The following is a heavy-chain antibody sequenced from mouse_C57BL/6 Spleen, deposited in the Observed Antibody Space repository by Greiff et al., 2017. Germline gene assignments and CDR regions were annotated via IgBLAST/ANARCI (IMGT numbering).Heavy chain of an antibody. CDR2: ISDGGSYT. D-gene: IGHD2-4*01. V-gene: IGHV5-4*01. Sequence: RVESGFATISDGGSYTYYPDNVKGRFTISRDNAKNNLYLQMSHLKSEDTAMYYCARGGYDYDYAMDYWGQGTSVTVSS. CDR3: ARGGYDYDYAMDY. J-gene: IGHJ4*01.